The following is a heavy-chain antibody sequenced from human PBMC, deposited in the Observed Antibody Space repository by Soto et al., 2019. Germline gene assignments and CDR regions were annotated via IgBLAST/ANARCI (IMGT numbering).Heavy chain of an antibody. D-gene: IGHD6-13*01. Sequence: PSESVSLTCTVSGGAITSYYWSWILQPPGKGLEWIGYIYYSGSTNYNPSLKSRVTISVDTSKNQFSLRLSSVTAADTAVYYCAIGGAAAARGWFDPWGQGTLVTVSS. CDR2: IYYSGST. V-gene: IGHV4-59*01. CDR1: GGAITSYY. CDR3: AIGGAAAARGWFDP. J-gene: IGHJ5*02.